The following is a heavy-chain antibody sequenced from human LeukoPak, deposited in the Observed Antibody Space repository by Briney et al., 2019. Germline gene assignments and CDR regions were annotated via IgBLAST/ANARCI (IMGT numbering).Heavy chain of an antibody. J-gene: IGHJ4*02. CDR3: ANPRDSSTWYPFDY. V-gene: IGHV3-23*01. Sequence: GGSLRLSCAASGFTFSSYAMNWVRQAPGKGLEWVSVISSSGGSTSYADSVKGRFTISQDNSKNTMYLQMNSLRAEDTAVYYCANPRDSSTWYPFDYWGQGTLVTVSS. D-gene: IGHD6-13*01. CDR2: ISSSGGST. CDR1: GFTFSSYA.